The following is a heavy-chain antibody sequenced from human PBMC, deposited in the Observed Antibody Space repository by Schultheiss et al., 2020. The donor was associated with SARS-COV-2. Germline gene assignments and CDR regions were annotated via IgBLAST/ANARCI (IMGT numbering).Heavy chain of an antibody. D-gene: IGHD4-11*01. Sequence: SQTLSLTCAVYGGSFSGYYWSWIRQPPGKGLEWIGRIYTSGSTNYNPSLKSRVTMSVDTSKNQFSLKLSSVTAADTAVYYCARGGPGVTPDYWGQGTLVTVSS. V-gene: IGHV4-59*10. J-gene: IGHJ4*02. CDR1: GGSFSGYY. CDR3: ARGGPGVTPDY. CDR2: IYTSGST.